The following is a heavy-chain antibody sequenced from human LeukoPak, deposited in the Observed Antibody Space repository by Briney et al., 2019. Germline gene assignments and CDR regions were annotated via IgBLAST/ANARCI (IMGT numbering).Heavy chain of an antibody. CDR1: GFTFSRFG. D-gene: IGHD2-15*01. Sequence: GGSLRLSCAASGFTFSRFGMNWVRQAPGKGLEWISYISSSSSAMYYADSVKGRFTISRDNAKNSLYLQMSSLRDEDTAVYYCAQKGGTDHWGQGTLVAVSS. J-gene: IGHJ4*02. CDR2: ISSSSSAM. V-gene: IGHV3-48*02. CDR3: AQKGGTDH.